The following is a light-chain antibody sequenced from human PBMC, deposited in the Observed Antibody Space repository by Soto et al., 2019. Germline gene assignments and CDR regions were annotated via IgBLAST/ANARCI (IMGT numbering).Light chain of an antibody. CDR3: QQYDNSIT. J-gene: IGKJ5*01. CDR1: QSVSSNY. V-gene: IGKV3-20*01. CDR2: GAS. Sequence: EIVLTQSPDTLSLSPGESATLSCRASQSVSSNYLAWYQQKPGQAPRLLIYGASIRATGIPDRFSGSGSGTDFPLTISRLEPEDFAVFYCQQYDNSITFGQGTRLEIE.